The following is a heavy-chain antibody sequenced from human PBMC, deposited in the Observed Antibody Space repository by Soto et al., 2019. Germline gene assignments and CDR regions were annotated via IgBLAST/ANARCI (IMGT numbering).Heavy chain of an antibody. CDR1: GFTFSTYA. CDR2: ISGSGGST. Sequence: EVQLLESGGGLVQPGGSLRLSCAASGFTFSTYAMSWVRQAPGKGLEWVSAISGSGGSTFYADSVKGRFTISRDNSINRLYVKMNSLSTEDTAVYYCALPRGFGVFDAYDIWGQGTMVTVSS. J-gene: IGHJ3*02. V-gene: IGHV3-23*01. D-gene: IGHD3-10*01. CDR3: ALPRGFGVFDAYDI.